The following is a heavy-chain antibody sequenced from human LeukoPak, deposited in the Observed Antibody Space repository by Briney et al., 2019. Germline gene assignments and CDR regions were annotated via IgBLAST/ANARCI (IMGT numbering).Heavy chain of an antibody. CDR2: VYYTGST. CDR3: ARLSGSSRSYFDY. D-gene: IGHD1-26*01. V-gene: IGHV4-59*01. CDR1: GGSIRGDF. Sequence: PSETLSLTCTVSGGSIRGDFWSWIRQPPGKGLEWFGYVYYTGSTNYNPSLKSRVTISVDTSNNQFSLKLSSVTAADTAVYYCARLSGSSRSYFDYWGQGTLVTVSS. J-gene: IGHJ4*02.